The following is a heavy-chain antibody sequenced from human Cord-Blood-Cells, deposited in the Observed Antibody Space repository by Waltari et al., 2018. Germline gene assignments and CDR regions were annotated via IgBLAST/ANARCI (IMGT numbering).Heavy chain of an antibody. V-gene: IGHV4-34*01. CDR2: INQSGST. CDR1: GGSFSGYY. D-gene: IGHD4-17*01. Sequence: QVQLQQWGAGLLKPSETLSLTCAVSGGSFSGYYWSWIRPRTGKGLVWIGEINQSGSTNYNPSLKSRVTISVDTSKNQFSLKLSSVTAADTAVYYCARALYGDLDAFDIWGQGTMVTVSS. CDR3: ARALYGDLDAFDI. J-gene: IGHJ3*02.